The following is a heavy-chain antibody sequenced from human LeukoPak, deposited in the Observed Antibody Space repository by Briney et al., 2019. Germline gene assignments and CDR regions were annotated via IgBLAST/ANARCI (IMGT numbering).Heavy chain of an antibody. CDR1: GGSIISDNHF. V-gene: IGHV4-31*03. D-gene: IGHD1-26*01. CDR2: IHHSGRA. J-gene: IGHJ3*02. Sequence: PSETLSLTCTVSGGSIISDNHFWSWIRQHPGKDLGWLGYIHHSGRAFYSPSLESRLTISLDTSKNQFSLKLNSVIGADTAVYYCAREVNRPTDADAFDIWGQGTMVTVSS. CDR3: AREVNRPTDADAFDI.